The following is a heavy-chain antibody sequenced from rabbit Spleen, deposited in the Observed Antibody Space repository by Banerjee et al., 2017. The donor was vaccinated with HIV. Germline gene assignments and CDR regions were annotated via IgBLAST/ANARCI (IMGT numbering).Heavy chain of an antibody. CDR1: GLDFSSNYY. J-gene: IGHJ6*01. V-gene: IGHV1S40*01. CDR2: IYTGSGGNT. Sequence: QSLEESGGGLVKPGASLTLTCTASGLDFSSNYYMCWVRQAPGKGLEWIACIYTGSGGNTYYANWVNGRFTISSHNAQNTLYLQLSSLTAADTATYFCARDTGTSFSSYGMDLWGPGTLVTVS. D-gene: IGHD7-1*01. CDR3: ARDTGTSFSSYGMDL.